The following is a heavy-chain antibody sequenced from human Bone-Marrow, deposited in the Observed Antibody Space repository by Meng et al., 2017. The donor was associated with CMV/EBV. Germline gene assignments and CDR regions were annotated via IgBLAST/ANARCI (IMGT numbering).Heavy chain of an antibody. V-gene: IGHV3-48*04. CDR3: ARDLLDYYDSSGYYYEFPYYYYYGMDV. J-gene: IGHJ6*02. Sequence: GGSLRLSCAASGFTFSSYSMNWVRQAPGKGLEWVSYISSSSSTIYYADSVKGRFTISRDNAKNSLYLQMNSLRAEDTAVYYCARDLLDYYDSSGYYYEFPYYYYYGMDVWGQGTTVTVSS. CDR1: GFTFSSYS. CDR2: ISSSSSTI. D-gene: IGHD3-22*01.